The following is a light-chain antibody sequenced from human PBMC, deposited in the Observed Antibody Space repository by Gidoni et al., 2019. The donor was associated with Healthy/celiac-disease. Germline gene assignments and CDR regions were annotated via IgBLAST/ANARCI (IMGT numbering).Light chain of an antibody. J-gene: IGKJ5*01. Sequence: ETVVTPSAATLDWSPGEQATLSWRASQCVSSYLAWSQQKPGQAPRLLIYDATNRATGIPARCRGGWSGEDFASTIRCPELEDFGVYFRQQRRKWPPGCTFGQGTRLEIK. CDR2: DAT. V-gene: IGKV3-11*01. CDR3: QQRRKWPPGCT. CDR1: QCVSSY.